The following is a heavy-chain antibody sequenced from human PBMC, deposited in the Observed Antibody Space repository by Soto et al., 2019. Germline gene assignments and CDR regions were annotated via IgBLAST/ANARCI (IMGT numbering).Heavy chain of an antibody. CDR3: ARTTEMARGFDAFDL. Sequence: QVTLKESGPVLVKPTETLTLTCTVSGFSLSDPRMGVTWIRQPPGKALEWLAHIFSDDEKFYSTSLKNRLIISKDTSKSQVVLTVTNLDPVDTATYYCARTTEMARGFDAFDLWGQGTRVTVSS. CDR2: IFSDDEK. CDR1: GFSLSDPRMG. J-gene: IGHJ3*01. V-gene: IGHV2-26*01. D-gene: IGHD4-17*01.